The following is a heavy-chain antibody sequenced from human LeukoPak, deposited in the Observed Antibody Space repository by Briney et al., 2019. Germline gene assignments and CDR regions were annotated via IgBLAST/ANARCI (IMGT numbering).Heavy chain of an antibody. J-gene: IGHJ4*02. CDR2: IIASSGST. D-gene: IGHD5-12*01. CDR3: AKGAYDYIEMGYFDY. CDR1: EFSISNSA. V-gene: IGHV3-23*01. Sequence: GGSLRLSCAASEFSISNSAMSWVRQAPGKGLEWVSLIIASSGSTFYVDSVKGRFTISRDISRNTLYLQMNSLRAEDTAVYYCAKGAYDYIEMGYFDYWGQGTLVTVSS.